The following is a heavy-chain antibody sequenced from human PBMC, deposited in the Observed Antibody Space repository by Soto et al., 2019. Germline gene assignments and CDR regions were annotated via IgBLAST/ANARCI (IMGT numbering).Heavy chain of an antibody. Sequence: QVHLVQSGAEVKKPGASVMVSCKASGYTFTNYAIHWVRQAPGQRLEWMGWINAGNGNTAYSQKFQGRVTITRDTSASTAYMDLGSMSSEDTAVYYCATDRGGILESDSWGQGTLVSVSA. V-gene: IGHV1-3*01. D-gene: IGHD3-3*01. CDR3: ATDRGGILESDS. J-gene: IGHJ4*02. CDR2: INAGNGNT. CDR1: GYTFTNYA.